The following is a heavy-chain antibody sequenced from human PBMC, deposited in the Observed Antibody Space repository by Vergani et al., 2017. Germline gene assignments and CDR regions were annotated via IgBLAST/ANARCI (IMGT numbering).Heavy chain of an antibody. CDR1: GGSFSGYY. CDR2: INHSGST. V-gene: IGHV4-34*01. D-gene: IGHD3-22*01. J-gene: IGHJ4*02. CDR3: ARSYYDSSGYYFHD. Sequence: QVQLQQGGAGPLKPSETLSLTCAVYGGSFSGYYWSWIRQPPGKGLEWVREINHSGSTNYNPSPKSRVSISVDTSTNQFSLKLISVTAADTAVSYCARSYYDSSGYYFHDWGQGTLVTVSS.